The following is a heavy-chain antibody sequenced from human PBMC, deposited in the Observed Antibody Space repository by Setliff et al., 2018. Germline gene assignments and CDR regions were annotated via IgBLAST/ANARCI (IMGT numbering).Heavy chain of an antibody. CDR3: ARDNKWGNSYSGSGTYSRWFDP. V-gene: IGHV4-39*07. J-gene: IGHJ5*02. D-gene: IGHD3-10*01. CDR2: VFYNGNT. Sequence: PSETLSLTCIVSGASVGSSNYYWGWVRQSPEKGLQWVGSVFYNGNTYYNPSLKGRVTVPVDRSNNQFSLKLSYVTAADTAVYFCARDNKWGNSYSGSGTYSRWFDPWGQGTLVTVSS. CDR1: GASVGSSNYY.